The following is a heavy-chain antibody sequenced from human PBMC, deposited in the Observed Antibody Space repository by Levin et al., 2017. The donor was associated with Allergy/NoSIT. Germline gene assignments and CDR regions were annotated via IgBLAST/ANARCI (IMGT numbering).Heavy chain of an antibody. CDR3: ARYQRTSVAGTIYYYYGMDV. CDR1: GFTFSSYS. V-gene: IGHV3-21*01. D-gene: IGHD6-19*01. J-gene: IGHJ6*02. Sequence: NPGGSLRLSCAASGFTFSSYSMNWVRQAPGKGLEWVSSISSRSSDIYYADSVKGRFTISRDNTKNSLFLHMNSLRAEDTAVYYCARYQRTSVAGTIYYYYGMDVWGQGTTVTVSS. CDR2: ISSRSSDI.